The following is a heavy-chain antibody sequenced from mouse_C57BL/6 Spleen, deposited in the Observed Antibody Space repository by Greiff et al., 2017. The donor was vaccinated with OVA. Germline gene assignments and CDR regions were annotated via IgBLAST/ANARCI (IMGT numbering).Heavy chain of an antibody. Sequence: EVKVVESGEGLVKPGGSLKLSCAASGFTFSSYAMSWVRQTPEKRLEWVAYISSGGDYIYYADTVKGRFTISRDNARNTLYLQMSSLKSEDTAMYYGTREEGYDDGAWFAYWGQGTLVTVSA. CDR1: GFTFSSYA. CDR3: TREEGYDDGAWFAY. D-gene: IGHD2-2*01. V-gene: IGHV5-9-1*02. J-gene: IGHJ3*01. CDR2: ISSGGDYI.